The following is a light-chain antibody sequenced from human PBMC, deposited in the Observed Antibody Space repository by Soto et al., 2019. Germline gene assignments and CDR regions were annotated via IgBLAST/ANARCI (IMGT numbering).Light chain of an antibody. CDR3: QQYVSSVT. Sequence: DIVLTQSPGSLSLSPGERATLSCRASQSVDSSFFAWYQQKPGQAPRLLIYGASKRATGTPDRFSGSGSVTDFSLNITRLEPEDFAVYYCQQYVSSVTFGQGTKVEIK. V-gene: IGKV3-20*01. CDR2: GAS. CDR1: QSVDSSF. J-gene: IGKJ1*01.